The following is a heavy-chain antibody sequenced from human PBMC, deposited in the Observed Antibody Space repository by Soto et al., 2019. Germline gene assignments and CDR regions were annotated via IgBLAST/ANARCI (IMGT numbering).Heavy chain of an antibody. CDR1: GGSISSSSYY. V-gene: IGHV4-39*01. CDR3: ARPYYDILTGTYYYGMDV. J-gene: IGHJ6*02. Sequence: SETLSLTCTVSGGSISSSSYYWGWIRQPPGKGLEWIGSIYYSGSTYYNPSLKSRVTISVDTSKNQFSLKLSSVTAADTAVYYCARPYYDILTGTYYYGMDVWGQGTTVTVSS. CDR2: IYYSGST. D-gene: IGHD3-9*01.